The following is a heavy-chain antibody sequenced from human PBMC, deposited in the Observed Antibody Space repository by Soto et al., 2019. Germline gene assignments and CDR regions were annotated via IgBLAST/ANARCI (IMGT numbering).Heavy chain of an antibody. CDR2: IFYTGTT. CDR1: GGSGSYKSYY. V-gene: IGHV4-39*01. D-gene: IGHD2-21*01. CDR3: ARLVVVAPVANV. Sequence: SETLSLTCSVSGGSGSYKSYYCGWIRHPPGKGLEWVGGIFYTGTTYYNPALKDRLSISVDTSKNSFSLNLNSVTAADTAVYFCARLVVVAPVANVWGPGALVTVSS. J-gene: IGHJ4*02.